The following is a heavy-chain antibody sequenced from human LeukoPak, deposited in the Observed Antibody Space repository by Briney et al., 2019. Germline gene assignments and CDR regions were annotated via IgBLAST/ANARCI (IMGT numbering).Heavy chain of an antibody. V-gene: IGHV4-59*08. CDR1: GGSISSYY. CDR3: ARHTYYYDSSGYTRAFDI. CDR2: IYYSVST. J-gene: IGHJ3*02. Sequence: SETLSLTCTVSGGSISSYYWSWIRQPPGKGLEWIGYIYYSVSTNYNPSLKSRVTISVDTSKNQFSLKLSSVTAADTAVYYCARHTYYYDSSGYTRAFDIWGQGTMVTVSS. D-gene: IGHD3-22*01.